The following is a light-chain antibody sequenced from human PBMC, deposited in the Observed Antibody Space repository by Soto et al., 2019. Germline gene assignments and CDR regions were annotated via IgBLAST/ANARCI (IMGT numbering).Light chain of an antibody. CDR2: LNSDGSH. Sequence: QAVVTQSPSASASLGASVKLTCTLSSGHSSYAIAWHQQQPEKGPRYLMKLNSDGSHSKGDGIPDRFSGSSSGAERYLIISSLQSEDEADYYCQTWGTGKEVVFGGGTQLTVL. CDR3: QTWGTGKEVV. J-gene: IGLJ2*01. V-gene: IGLV4-69*01. CDR1: SGHSSYA.